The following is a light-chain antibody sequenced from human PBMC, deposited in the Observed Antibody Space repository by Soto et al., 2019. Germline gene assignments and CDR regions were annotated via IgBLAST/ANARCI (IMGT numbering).Light chain of an antibody. CDR3: QQYENLPT. CDR1: QSVISN. Sequence: EIVITQSPATLSVSRGERATLSCRASQSVISNLAWYPQXPGQAPRLLIYGASTRATGIPARFRGSGSGTDFTFTISRMQPEDIATDYCQQYENLPTFGPGTRLEIK. V-gene: IGKV3-15*01. CDR2: GAS. J-gene: IGKJ5*01.